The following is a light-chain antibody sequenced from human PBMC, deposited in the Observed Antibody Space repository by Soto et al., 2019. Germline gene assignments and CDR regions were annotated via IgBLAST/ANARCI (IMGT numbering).Light chain of an antibody. J-gene: IGLJ1*01. CDR1: SSDVGAYNY. CDR2: EVS. CDR3: CSFTSITTYV. V-gene: IGLV2-14*01. Sequence: QSVLTQPASVSGSLGQSITISCTGTSSDVGAYNYDSWYQQQPGKAPKLMISEVSNRPSGVSNRFSGSKSGNTASLIISGLQAEDEADYYCCSFTSITTYVFGTGTKVTV.